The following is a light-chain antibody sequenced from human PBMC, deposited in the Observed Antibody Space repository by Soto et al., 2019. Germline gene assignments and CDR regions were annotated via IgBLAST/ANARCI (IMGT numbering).Light chain of an antibody. V-gene: IGKV3-11*01. CDR3: QQRSNWPIT. CDR1: QSVDKD. J-gene: IGKJ5*01. CDR2: DAS. Sequence: EIVMTQSPATLSVSPGEGATLSCRPSQSVDKDLAWYRQKPGQAPSLLVYDASTRATGIPARFSGSGSGTDFTLTISSLEPEDFAVYYCQQRSNWPITFGQGTRLEI.